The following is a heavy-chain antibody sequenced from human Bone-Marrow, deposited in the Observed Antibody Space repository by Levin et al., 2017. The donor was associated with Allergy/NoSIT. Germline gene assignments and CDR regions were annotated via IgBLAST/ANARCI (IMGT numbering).Heavy chain of an antibody. CDR3: ARDAMVQGVIITSHFDY. V-gene: IGHV3-11*06. J-gene: IGHJ4*02. CDR1: GFTFSDYY. CDR2: ISSSSSYT. D-gene: IGHD3-10*01. Sequence: GESLKISCAASGFTFSDYYMSWIRQAPGKGLEWVSYISSSSSYTNYADSVKGRFTISRDNAKNSLYLQMNSLRAEDTAVYYCARDAMVQGVIITSHFDYWGQGTLVTVSS.